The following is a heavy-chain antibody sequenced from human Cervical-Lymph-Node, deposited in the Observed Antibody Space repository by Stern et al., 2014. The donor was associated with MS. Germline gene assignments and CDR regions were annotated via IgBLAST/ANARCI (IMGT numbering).Heavy chain of an antibody. CDR3: ARGLLGSEKAFDI. V-gene: IGHV1-18*01. CDR2: ICAYNGNT. J-gene: IGHJ3*02. D-gene: IGHD2-15*01. CDR1: GYSFTSYG. Sequence: HVQLVQSGAEVKKPAASVKDTCKASGYSFTSYGISWMRQAHGQGLERMGWICAYNGNTNYAQKLQGRVTVTTDTSTSTAYMELRILRSDDTAVYYCARGLLGSEKAFDIWGQGTMVTVSS.